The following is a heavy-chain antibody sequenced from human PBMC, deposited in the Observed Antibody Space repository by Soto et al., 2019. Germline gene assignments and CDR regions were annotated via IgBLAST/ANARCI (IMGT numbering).Heavy chain of an antibody. CDR2: IWYDGSNK. Sequence: QVQLVESGGGVVQPGRSLRLSCAASGFTFSSYGMHWVRQAPGKGLEWVAVIWYDGSNKYYADSVKGRFTISRDNSKNTLYLQMNCLSAEDTAVYYCARNTAKAALGWYLDLWGRGTLVTVSS. CDR1: GFTFSSYG. V-gene: IGHV3-33*01. CDR3: ARNTAKAALGWYLDL. D-gene: IGHD5-18*01. J-gene: IGHJ2*01.